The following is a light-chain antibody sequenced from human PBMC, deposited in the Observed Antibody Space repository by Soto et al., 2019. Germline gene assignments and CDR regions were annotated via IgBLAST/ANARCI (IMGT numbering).Light chain of an antibody. CDR2: DAS. Sequence: DIQMTQSPSTLSASVGDRVTITCRASQSISSWLAWYQQNPGKAPKLLIYDASSLESGVPSRFSGSGSGTEFTLTISSLQPDAFATYYCQQYNSYSLYTFGPGTKPEIK. CDR3: QQYNSYSLYT. J-gene: IGKJ2*01. CDR1: QSISSW. V-gene: IGKV1-5*01.